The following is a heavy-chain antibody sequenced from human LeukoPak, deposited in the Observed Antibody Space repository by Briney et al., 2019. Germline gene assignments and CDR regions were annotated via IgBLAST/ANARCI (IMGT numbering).Heavy chain of an antibody. D-gene: IGHD1-26*01. Sequence: LGGSLKLSCAASGFTFSGPAIHSVPESSGKGLECVVQIDKKEKGYATATAYAASVKGRLNITPDNSISTAYLHMKRLKTEGTTLYYCTGDSGTYNWFDPWGEGRLVSVCS. CDR1: GFTFSGPA. V-gene: IGHV3-73*01. CDR3: TGDSGTYNWFDP. J-gene: IGHJ5*02. CDR2: IDKKEKGYATAT.